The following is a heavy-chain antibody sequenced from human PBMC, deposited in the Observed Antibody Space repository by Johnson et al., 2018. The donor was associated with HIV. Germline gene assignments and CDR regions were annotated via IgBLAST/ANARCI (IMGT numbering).Heavy chain of an antibody. CDR3: AIDSPTGTTKGYAFDI. Sequence: VQLVESGGGVVRPGGSLRLSCAASGFTFDDYGMSWVRQTPGKGLEWVSGINWNGGSTGYADSVKGRFNISRDNSKNSMYLQMNSLRAEDTAVYYCAIDSPTGTTKGYAFDIWGQGTMVTVSS. CDR2: INWNGGST. J-gene: IGHJ3*02. D-gene: IGHD1-7*01. CDR1: GFTFDDYG. V-gene: IGHV3-20*04.